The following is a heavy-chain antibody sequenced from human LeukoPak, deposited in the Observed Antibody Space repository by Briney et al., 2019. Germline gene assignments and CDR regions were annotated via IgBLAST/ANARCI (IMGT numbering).Heavy chain of an antibody. Sequence: ASVKVSCKASGYTFTSYGISWVRQAPGQGLEWMGWISAYNGNTSYAQKLQGRVTMTTDTSTSTAYMELRSLRSDDTAVYYCARAWRVYCSSTSCYTDYYYGMDVWGQGTTVTVSS. J-gene: IGHJ6*02. D-gene: IGHD2-2*02. CDR1: GYTFTSYG. CDR2: ISAYNGNT. CDR3: ARAWRVYCSSTSCYTDYYYGMDV. V-gene: IGHV1-18*01.